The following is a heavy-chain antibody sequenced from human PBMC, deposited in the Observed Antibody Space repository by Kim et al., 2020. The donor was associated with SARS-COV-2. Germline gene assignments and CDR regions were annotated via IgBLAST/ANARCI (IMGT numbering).Heavy chain of an antibody. CDR2: IWYDGSNK. J-gene: IGHJ6*02. V-gene: IGHV3-33*06. Sequence: GGSLRLSCAASGFTFSSYGMHWVRQAPGKGLEWVAVIWYDGSNKYYADSVKGRFTISRDNSKNTLYLQMNSLRAEDTAVYYCAKNRDYYYYGMDVWGQGTTGTVSS. CDR3: AKNRDYYYYGMDV. CDR1: GFTFSSYG.